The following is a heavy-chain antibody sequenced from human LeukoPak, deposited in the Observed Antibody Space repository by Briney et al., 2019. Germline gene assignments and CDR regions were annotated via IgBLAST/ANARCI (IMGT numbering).Heavy chain of an antibody. J-gene: IGHJ5*02. CDR1: GGTFSSYA. V-gene: IGHV1-69*05. D-gene: IGHD3-22*01. CDR3: ARGENYYDSSGYYA. CDR2: IIPIFGTA. Sequence: SVKVSCKASGGTFSSYAISWVRQAPGQGLEWMGGIIPIFGTANYAQKFQGSVTITTDESTSTAYMELSSLRSEDTAVYYCARGENYYDSSGYYAWGQGTLVTVSS.